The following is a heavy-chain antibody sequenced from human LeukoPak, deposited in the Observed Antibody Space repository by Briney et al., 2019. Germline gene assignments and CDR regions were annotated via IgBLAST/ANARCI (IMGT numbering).Heavy chain of an antibody. CDR3: AKSMGDGTYCSSTSCYLGDAFDI. CDR1: GFTFSDYG. J-gene: IGHJ3*02. D-gene: IGHD2-2*01. CDR2: IWHDGSEE. V-gene: IGHV3-33*06. Sequence: PGGSLRLSCAASGFTFSDYGMHWVRQAPGEGLEWVAVIWHDGSEEYYGDSVKGRFTISRDDSKNTLYLQMNSLRAEDTAVYYCAKSMGDGTYCSSTSCYLGDAFDIWGQGTMVTVSS.